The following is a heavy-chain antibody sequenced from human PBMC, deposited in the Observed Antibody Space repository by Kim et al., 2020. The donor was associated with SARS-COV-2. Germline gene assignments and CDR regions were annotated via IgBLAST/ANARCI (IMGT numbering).Heavy chain of an antibody. D-gene: IGHD1-7*01. V-gene: IGHV4-31*03. CDR3: ARDLSGTTDY. Sequence: SETLSLTCTVSGGSISSGGYYWSWIRQHPGKGLEWIGYIYYSGSTYYNPSLKSRVTISVDTSKNQFSLKLSSVTAADTAVYYCARDLSGTTDYWGQGTLVTVSS. J-gene: IGHJ4*02. CDR2: IYYSGST. CDR1: GGSISSGGYY.